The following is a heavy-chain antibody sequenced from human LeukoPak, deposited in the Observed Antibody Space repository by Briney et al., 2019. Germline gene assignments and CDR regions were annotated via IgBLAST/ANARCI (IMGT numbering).Heavy chain of an antibody. Sequence: LGESLKISCKASGYSFTSNWIAWVRQRPGKGLEMMGIIFPGDSDTRYRPSFQGQVTISVDKSIGAAYLQWSSLKASDTATYYCARQGCDSTSCYTTDLWGPGTRVTVSS. CDR3: ARQGCDSTSCYTTDL. V-gene: IGHV5-51*01. CDR1: GYSFTSNW. CDR2: IFPGDSDT. J-gene: IGHJ1*01. D-gene: IGHD2-2*02.